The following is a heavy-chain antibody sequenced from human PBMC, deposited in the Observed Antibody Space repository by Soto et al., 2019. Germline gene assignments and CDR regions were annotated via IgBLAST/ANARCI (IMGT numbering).Heavy chain of an antibody. Sequence: ASVKVSCKASGYTFSNYGISWVRQAPGQGLEWMGWIGPYNGKTDYAQNFQGRVAMTADTSTSTAYMELRSLRSDDTAVYYCARDPSGEVVPAPSDSSGQGTLVTVSS. V-gene: IGHV1-18*01. CDR2: IGPYNGKT. CDR1: GYTFSNYG. CDR3: ARDPSGEVVPAPSDS. J-gene: IGHJ4*02. D-gene: IGHD2-2*01.